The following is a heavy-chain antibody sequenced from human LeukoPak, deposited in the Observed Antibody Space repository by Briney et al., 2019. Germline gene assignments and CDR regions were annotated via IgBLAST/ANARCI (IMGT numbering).Heavy chain of an antibody. J-gene: IGHJ6*03. CDR2: IIPIFGTA. Sequence: WASVKVSCKASVGTFSSYAISWVRQAPGQGLEWMGGIIPIFGTANYAQKFQGRVTITTDESTSTAYMELSSLRSEDTAVYYCAQNKLELQGIDYYYYMDVWGKGTTVTVSS. CDR3: AQNKLELQGIDYYYYMDV. CDR1: VGTFSSYA. V-gene: IGHV1-69*05. D-gene: IGHD1-7*01.